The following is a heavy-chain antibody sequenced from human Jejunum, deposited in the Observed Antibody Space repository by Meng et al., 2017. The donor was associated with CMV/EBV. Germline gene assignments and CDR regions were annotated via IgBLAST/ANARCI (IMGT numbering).Heavy chain of an antibody. CDR3: ARCRHNYDTRGYYTMNY. J-gene: IGHJ4*02. CDR1: TFTDFY. D-gene: IGHD3-22*01. Sequence: TFTDFYIHWVRQAPGQGFGWMGWINPKSGGTNNAQKFQGRVTLTMDTSISTAYMELSRLTSDDTAVYYCARCRHNYDTRGYYTMNYWGQGTLVTVSS. CDR2: INPKSGGT. V-gene: IGHV1-2*02.